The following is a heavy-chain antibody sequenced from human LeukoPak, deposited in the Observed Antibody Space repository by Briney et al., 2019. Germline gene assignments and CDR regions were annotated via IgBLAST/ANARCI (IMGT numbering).Heavy chain of an antibody. J-gene: IGHJ4*02. D-gene: IGHD4-17*01. V-gene: IGHV3-30-3*01. Sequence: GGSLRLSCAASGFTFSSYAMHWVRQAPGKGLEWVAVISYDGSNKYYADSVKGRFTISRDNSKNTLYLQMSSLRAEDTAVYYCARALGDPGYFDYWGQGTLVTVSS. CDR1: GFTFSSYA. CDR3: ARALGDPGYFDY. CDR2: ISYDGSNK.